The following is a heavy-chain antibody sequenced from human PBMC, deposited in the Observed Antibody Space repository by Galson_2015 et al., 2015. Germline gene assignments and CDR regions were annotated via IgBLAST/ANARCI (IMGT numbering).Heavy chain of an antibody. D-gene: IGHD3-10*01. Sequence: SLRLSCAASGFTVSSNYMSWVRQAPGKGLEWVAVIWYDGSNKYYADSVKGRFTISRDNSKNTLYLQMNSLRAEDTAVYYCARGRGVTPRYFDLWGRGTLVTVSS. V-gene: IGHV3-33*08. CDR2: IWYDGSNK. J-gene: IGHJ2*01. CDR3: ARGRGVTPRYFDL. CDR1: GFTVSSNY.